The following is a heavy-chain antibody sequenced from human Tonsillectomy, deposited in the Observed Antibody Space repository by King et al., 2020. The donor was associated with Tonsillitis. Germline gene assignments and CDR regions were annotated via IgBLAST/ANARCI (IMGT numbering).Heavy chain of an antibody. CDR3: AKHQLGSSGWLPPRAVDM. Sequence: VQLVESGGGLVQPGGSLRLSCAASGYTFSSYAMSWVRQAPGKGLEWVAAISGSGGSTYYADYVKGRFTISRDNSKNTLFLQMNSLRAEDTAVYYCAKHQLGSSGWLPPRAVDMWGEGRMGSVSS. D-gene: IGHD6-19*01. CDR1: GYTFSSYA. CDR2: ISGSGGST. V-gene: IGHV3-23*04. J-gene: IGHJ3*02.